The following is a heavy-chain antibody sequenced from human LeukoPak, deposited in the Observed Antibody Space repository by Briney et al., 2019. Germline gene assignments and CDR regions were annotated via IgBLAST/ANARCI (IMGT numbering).Heavy chain of an antibody. CDR3: ARDRATYYYGMDV. J-gene: IGHJ6*02. D-gene: IGHD2-15*01. Sequence: SETLSLTCTVSGGSISSYYWSWIRQPPGKGLEWIGFIYYGGSAYYNPSLKSRVTISVDTSKNQFSLKLSSVTAADTAVYYCARDRATYYYGMDVWGQGTTVTVSS. V-gene: IGHV4-59*12. CDR2: IYYGGSA. CDR1: GGSISSYY.